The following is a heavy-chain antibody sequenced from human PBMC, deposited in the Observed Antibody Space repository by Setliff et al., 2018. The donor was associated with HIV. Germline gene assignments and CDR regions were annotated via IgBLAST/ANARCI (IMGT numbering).Heavy chain of an antibody. CDR1: GFTFSSYW. Sequence: SLRLSCAASGFTFSSYWMHWVRQVPGKGLVWVSSINSDGSRTSYADSVKGRFTISRDNAKNTLYLQMNSLRAEDTAVYYCARPMETGRHPVAGQRDAFDIWGQGTMVTVSS. V-gene: IGHV3-74*01. CDR2: INSDGSRT. CDR3: ARPMETGRHPVAGQRDAFDI. J-gene: IGHJ3*02. D-gene: IGHD6-19*01.